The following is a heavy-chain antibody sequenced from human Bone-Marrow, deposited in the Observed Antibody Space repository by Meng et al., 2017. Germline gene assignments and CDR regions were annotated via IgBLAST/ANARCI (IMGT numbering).Heavy chain of an antibody. Sequence: GESLKISCAASGFTFSYYSMNWVRQAPGKGLEWVSSISSSSSYIYYADSVKGRFTISRDNAKNSVYLHMNSLRVEDTALYYCARDYGGDSGGYWGQGTLVNGAS. D-gene: IGHD4-23*01. CDR1: GFTFSYYS. CDR3: ARDYGGDSGGY. V-gene: IGHV3-21*01. J-gene: IGHJ4*01. CDR2: ISSSSSYI.